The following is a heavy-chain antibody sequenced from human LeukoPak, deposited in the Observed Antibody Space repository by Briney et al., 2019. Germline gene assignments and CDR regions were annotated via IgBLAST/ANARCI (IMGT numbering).Heavy chain of an antibody. J-gene: IGHJ3*02. CDR2: IHPGSSNT. Sequence: GESLKISCKGSGYVFTNYWIAWVRQVPEKGLEWMEIIHPGSSNTKYGPSFQGQVAISADKSISTAYLHWNNLRASDTAMYYCASHYETSGYFGFDIWGQGTMVTV. V-gene: IGHV5-51*01. D-gene: IGHD3-22*01. CDR1: GYVFTNYW. CDR3: ASHYETSGYFGFDI.